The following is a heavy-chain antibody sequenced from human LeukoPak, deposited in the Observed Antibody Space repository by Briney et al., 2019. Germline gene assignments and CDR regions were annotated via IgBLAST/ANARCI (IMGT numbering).Heavy chain of an antibody. CDR3: AKVRTGDYDSSGYYNHFDY. CDR2: ISGSGGST. Sequence: GGSLRLSCAASGFTFRSYAMTWVRQAPGEGLEWVSAISGSGGSTYYADSVKGRFTISRDNSKNTLYLQMNSLRTDDTAVYYCAKVRTGDYDSSGYYNHFDYWGQGTLVTVSS. V-gene: IGHV3-23*01. J-gene: IGHJ4*02. CDR1: GFTFRSYA. D-gene: IGHD3-22*01.